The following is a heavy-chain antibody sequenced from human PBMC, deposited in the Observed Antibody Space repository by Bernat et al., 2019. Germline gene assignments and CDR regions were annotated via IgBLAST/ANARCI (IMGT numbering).Heavy chain of an antibody. CDR2: IYSDGSA. D-gene: IGHD2-15*01. Sequence: EVQLVESGGGLVQPGGSLRVSCAASGFIVSTNYMSWVRQAPGKGLEWVSVIYSDGSAYYADSVKGRFTISRDNSKNTLYLQMIGLRAEDTAVYYCAKDGERYCSGGSCMFYDYWGQGTLVTVSS. J-gene: IGHJ4*02. CDR3: AKDGERYCSGGSCMFYDY. V-gene: IGHV3-66*01. CDR1: GFIVSTNY.